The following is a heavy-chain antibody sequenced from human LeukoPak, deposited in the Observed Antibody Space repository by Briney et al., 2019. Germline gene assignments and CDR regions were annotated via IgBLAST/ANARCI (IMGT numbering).Heavy chain of an antibody. J-gene: IGHJ4*02. CDR3: AKDQRWESPHHLDS. V-gene: IGHV3-33*06. CDR2: IWYDGSTK. Sequence: GGSLRLSCAASGFSFKDTGMHWVRQAPGKGPEWLTIIWYDGSTKYYAVSVKGRFTVSRDNSKNILYLQMNSLRAEDTAVYYCAKDQRWESPHHLDSWGQGTLVTVSS. CDR1: GFSFKDTG. D-gene: IGHD1-26*01.